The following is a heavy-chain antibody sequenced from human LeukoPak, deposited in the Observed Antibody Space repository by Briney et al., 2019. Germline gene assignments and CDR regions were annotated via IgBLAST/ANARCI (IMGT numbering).Heavy chain of an antibody. CDR1: GGTFSTYA. CDR3: VTARQQYLVLWYFDG. J-gene: IGHJ4*02. V-gene: IGHV1-69*13. CDR2: IVPTFGTP. D-gene: IGHD2/OR15-2a*01. Sequence: SVKVSCKASGGTFSTYAINWVRQAPGQGLEWMGGIVPTFGTPSYAQKFQGRLTLTADEPTTTAYMEMSSLTADDTAFYYCVTARQQYLVLWYFDGWGQGSLVTV.